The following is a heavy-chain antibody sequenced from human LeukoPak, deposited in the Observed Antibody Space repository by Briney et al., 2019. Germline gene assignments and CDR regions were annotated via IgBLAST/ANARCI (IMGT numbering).Heavy chain of an antibody. D-gene: IGHD3-22*01. CDR2: ISAYNGNT. CDR3: ARVRDYDSSGYYYDRLYAFDI. J-gene: IGHJ3*02. V-gene: IGHV1-18*01. CDR1: GYTFTSYG. Sequence: AASVKVSCKASGYTFTSYGISWVRQAPGQGLEWMGWISAYNGNTNYAQKLQGRATMTTDTSTSTAYMELRSLRSDDTAVYYCARVRDYDSSGYYYDRLYAFDIWGQGTMVTVSS.